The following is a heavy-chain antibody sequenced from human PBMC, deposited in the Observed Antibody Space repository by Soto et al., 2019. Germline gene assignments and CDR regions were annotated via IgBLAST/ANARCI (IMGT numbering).Heavy chain of an antibody. D-gene: IGHD5-12*01. V-gene: IGHV3-7*01. CDR1: GFTFSSYW. CDR3: ARCIVATIGWFDP. Sequence: GGSLRLSCAASGFTFSSYWMSWVRQAPGKGLEWVANIKQDGSEKYYVDSVKGRFTISRDNAKNSLYMQMNSMRAEETAVYYCARCIVATIGWFDPWCQGTLVTVSS. J-gene: IGHJ5*02. CDR2: IKQDGSEK.